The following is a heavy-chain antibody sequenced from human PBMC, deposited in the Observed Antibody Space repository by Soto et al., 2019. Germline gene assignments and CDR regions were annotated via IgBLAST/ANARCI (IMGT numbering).Heavy chain of an antibody. V-gene: IGHV3-33*01. J-gene: IGHJ4*02. CDR2: IWHDGSEI. D-gene: IGHD3-22*01. Sequence: GRSLRLSCVVPGSIFIGYGMHWVRQAPGKGLEWVAVIWHDGSEIYYADSVKGRFTISRDNSKNTLYLQMNSLRAEDTAVYYRDRYGISGYAPRGCLDSWGQGTLVTVS. CDR1: GSIFIGYG. CDR3: DRYGISGYAPRGCLDS.